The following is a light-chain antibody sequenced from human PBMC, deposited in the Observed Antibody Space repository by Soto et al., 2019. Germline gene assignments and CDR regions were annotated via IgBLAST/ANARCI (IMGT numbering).Light chain of an antibody. CDR2: GAS. Sequence: EIVLTQSPATLSLSPGERATLSCRASQSVSSSLAWYQQKPGQAPRLLIYGASNRATGTPARFSGSGSGTDFTLTISSLEPEDFAVYYCQQRYDWPVTFGPGTKVDIE. CDR1: QSVSSS. J-gene: IGKJ3*01. V-gene: IGKV3-11*01. CDR3: QQRYDWPVT.